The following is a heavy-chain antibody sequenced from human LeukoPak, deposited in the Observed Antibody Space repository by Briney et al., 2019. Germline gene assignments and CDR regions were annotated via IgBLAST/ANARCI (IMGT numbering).Heavy chain of an antibody. D-gene: IGHD1-26*01. CDR2: INRDGSST. Sequence: GGSLRLSCAASGFTFSSYWMHWVRQGSGKGLVWVSRINRDGSSTSYADSVKGRFTISRDNAKNTLYLQMNSLRAEATAVYYCAGGQWELLRVGFDYWGQGTLVTVSS. CDR3: AGGQWELLRVGFDY. J-gene: IGHJ4*02. V-gene: IGHV3-74*01. CDR1: GFTFSSYW.